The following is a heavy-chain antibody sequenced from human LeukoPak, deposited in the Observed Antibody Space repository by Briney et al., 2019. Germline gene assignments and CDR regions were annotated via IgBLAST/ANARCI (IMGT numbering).Heavy chain of an antibody. CDR2: INHSGST. D-gene: IGHD2-15*01. CDR3: ARGPVRWTPDY. CDR1: GGSFSGYY. J-gene: IGHJ4*02. V-gene: IGHV4-34*01. Sequence: SETLSLTCAVYGGSFSGYYWSWIRQPPGKGLEWIGEINHSGSTNYNPSLKSRVTISVDTSKNQFSLKLSSVTAADTAVYYCARGPVRWTPDYWGQGTLVTVSS.